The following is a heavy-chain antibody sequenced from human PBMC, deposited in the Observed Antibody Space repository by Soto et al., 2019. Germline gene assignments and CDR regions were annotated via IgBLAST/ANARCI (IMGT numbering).Heavy chain of an antibody. J-gene: IGHJ5*02. D-gene: IGHD6-13*01. CDR1: GYAFTSYG. Sequence: SVKVSFKASGYAFTSYGIHWVRKAPGQRLEWMGWINAANGDTKYSPKFQGRVTITRDTSASTAYMELSSLRSEDTAVYYCVRRHVSATGIDWFDPWGQGTLVTVSS. CDR2: INAANGDT. CDR3: VRRHVSATGIDWFDP. V-gene: IGHV1-3*01.